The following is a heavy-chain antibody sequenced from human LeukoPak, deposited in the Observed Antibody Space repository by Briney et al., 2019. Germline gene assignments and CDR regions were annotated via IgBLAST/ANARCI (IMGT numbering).Heavy chain of an antibody. CDR1: GGSISSGGYY. CDR2: IYYSGST. CDR3: ARDRGSSFSPGFDI. J-gene: IGHJ3*02. V-gene: IGHV4-31*03. D-gene: IGHD6-6*01. Sequence: PSETLSLTCTVSGGSISSGGYYWSWIRQLPGKGLEWIGFIYYSGSTSYNPSLRSRVTISLDTSKNQFSLKLSSVSAADTAVYYCARDRGSSFSPGFDIWGQGTTVTVSS.